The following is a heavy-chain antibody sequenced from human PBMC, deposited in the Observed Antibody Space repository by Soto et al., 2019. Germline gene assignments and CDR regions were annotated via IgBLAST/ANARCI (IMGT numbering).Heavy chain of an antibody. J-gene: IGHJ3*02. CDR3: ARGFPNYYDSSGYPHDAFDI. D-gene: IGHD3-22*01. CDR2: IYYSGST. CDR1: GGSISSGDYY. V-gene: IGHV4-30-4*01. Sequence: QVQLQESGPGLVKPSQTLSLTCTVSGGSISSGDYYGSGIRQPPGKGLEWIGYIYYSGSTYYNPSLKSRVTISVDTSKNQFSLKLSSVTAADTAVYYCARGFPNYYDSSGYPHDAFDIWGQGTMVTVSS.